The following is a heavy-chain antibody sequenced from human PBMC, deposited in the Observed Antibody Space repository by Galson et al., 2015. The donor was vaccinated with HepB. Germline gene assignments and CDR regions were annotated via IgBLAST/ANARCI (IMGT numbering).Heavy chain of an antibody. V-gene: IGHV6-1*01. Sequence: CAISGDSVSSNSAGWSWIRQSPSRGLEWLGRTFYRSKWYNDYAVSVRSRITINPDTSRNQFSLHLNSVTPEDTAVYYCARDWGYCSAGSCSSFDYWGQGTLVTVSS. CDR2: TFYRSKWYN. D-gene: IGHD2-15*01. J-gene: IGHJ4*02. CDR3: ARDWGYCSAGSCSSFDY. CDR1: GDSVSSNSAG.